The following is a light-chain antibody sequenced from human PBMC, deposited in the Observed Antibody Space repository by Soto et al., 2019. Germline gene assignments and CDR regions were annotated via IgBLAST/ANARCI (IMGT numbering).Light chain of an antibody. V-gene: IGKV3-11*01. CDR1: QSVSSY. Sequence: EIVLTQSPATLSLSPGERATLSCRASQSVSSYLAWYQQKPGQAPRLLIYDASNRATGIPARFSGSGSGTDFTLTISSLEPEDFATYYCQKYNNGPETFGPGTRVDIK. CDR2: DAS. CDR3: QKYNNGPET. J-gene: IGKJ3*01.